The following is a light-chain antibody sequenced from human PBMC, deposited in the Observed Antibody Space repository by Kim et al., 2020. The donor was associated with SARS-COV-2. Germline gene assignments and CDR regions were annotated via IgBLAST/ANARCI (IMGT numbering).Light chain of an antibody. V-gene: IGLV1-40*01. CDR2: GKN. J-gene: IGLJ1*01. CDR3: QSYDNSLSGYV. Sequence: QRVNISCTGSISNIGAGYDVHWYQQLPATAPKLLIYGKNNRPSGVPDRFSGSKSDTSASLAITGLQAEDEADYYCQSYDNSLSGYVFGSGTKVTVL. CDR1: ISNIGAGYD.